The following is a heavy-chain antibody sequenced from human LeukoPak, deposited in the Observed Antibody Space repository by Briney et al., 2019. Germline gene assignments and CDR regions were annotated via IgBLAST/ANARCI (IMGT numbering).Heavy chain of an antibody. V-gene: IGHV3-48*03. CDR2: ISSSGSTI. CDR1: GFTFSSYE. D-gene: IGHD2-2*01. J-gene: IGHJ4*02. CDR3: AREASHINSFDY. Sequence: GGSLRLSCAASGFTFSSYEMNWVRQAPGKGLEWVSYISSSGSTIYYADYVKGRFTISRDNAKNSLYLQMNSLRAEDTAVYCCAREASHINSFDYWGQGTLVTVSS.